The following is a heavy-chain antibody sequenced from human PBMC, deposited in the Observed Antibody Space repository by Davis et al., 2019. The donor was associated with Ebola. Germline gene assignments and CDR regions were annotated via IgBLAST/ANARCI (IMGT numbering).Heavy chain of an antibody. CDR3: ARAQFPTTSDH. J-gene: IGHJ4*02. CDR2: FSAYNGNT. V-gene: IGHV1-18*04. Sequence: ASVPVSCQASGYTFTSYGISWVRQAPGQGLEWMGWFSAYNGNTNYAQKLQGRVTMTTDTSTSTAYMEVGSLRSDDTAVYYCARAQFPTTSDHWGQGTLVTVSS. D-gene: IGHD1-1*01. CDR1: GYTFTSYG.